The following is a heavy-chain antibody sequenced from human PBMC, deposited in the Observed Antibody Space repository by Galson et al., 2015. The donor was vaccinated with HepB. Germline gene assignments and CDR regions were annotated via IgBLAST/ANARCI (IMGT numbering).Heavy chain of an antibody. Sequence: SLRLSCAASGFTFSSYGMHWVRQAPGKGLEWVAVIWYDGSNKYYADSVKGRFTISRDNSKNTLYLQMNSLRAEDTAVYYCASGDIVVVPAARDYYYYGMDVWGQGTTVTVSS. D-gene: IGHD2-2*01. J-gene: IGHJ6*02. CDR2: IWYDGSNK. CDR1: GFTFSSYG. CDR3: ASGDIVVVPAARDYYYYGMDV. V-gene: IGHV3-33*01.